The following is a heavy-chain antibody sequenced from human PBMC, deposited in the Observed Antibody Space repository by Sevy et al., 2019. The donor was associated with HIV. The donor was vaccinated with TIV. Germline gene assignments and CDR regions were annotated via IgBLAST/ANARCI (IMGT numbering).Heavy chain of an antibody. Sequence: ASVKVSCKASGYTFTSYGISWVRQAPGQGLEWMGWISAYNGNTNYAQKLQGRVTMTTDTSTSTAYMKLRSLRSDDTAVYYCARDYGGYCSSTSCYNYYYYGMDVWGQGTTVTVSS. CDR2: ISAYNGNT. CDR1: GYTFTSYG. J-gene: IGHJ6*02. CDR3: ARDYGGYCSSTSCYNYYYYGMDV. V-gene: IGHV1-18*01. D-gene: IGHD2-2*02.